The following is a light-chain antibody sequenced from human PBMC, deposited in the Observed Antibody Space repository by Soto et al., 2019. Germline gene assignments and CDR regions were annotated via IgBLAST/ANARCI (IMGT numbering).Light chain of an antibody. Sequence: DIVLTQSPDSLAVSLGERATIHCKSRQTIFYTSSNKNYLAWYQQRPGQPPKLLIYWASDRESGVPNRFSGSGSGTDFTLTISGLQAEDVAVYYCQQYYSTPFTFGPGTRLDIK. J-gene: IGKJ3*01. CDR2: WAS. CDR3: QQYYSTPFT. CDR1: QTIFYTSSNKNY. V-gene: IGKV4-1*01.